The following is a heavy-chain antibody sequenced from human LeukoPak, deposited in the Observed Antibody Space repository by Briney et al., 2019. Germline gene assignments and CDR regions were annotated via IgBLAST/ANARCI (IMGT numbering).Heavy chain of an antibody. CDR3: ARDPMADFDY. V-gene: IGHV3-30*04. J-gene: IGHJ4*02. CDR2: ISNDGTNK. D-gene: IGHD5-24*01. Sequence: GRSLGLSCAASGFTFSTYAMHWVRQAPGKGLEWVAVISNDGTNKIYADSVKGRFTISRDNSKNTLFLQMNSLRTEDTAVYYCARDPMADFDYWGQGTLVTVSS. CDR1: GFTFSTYA.